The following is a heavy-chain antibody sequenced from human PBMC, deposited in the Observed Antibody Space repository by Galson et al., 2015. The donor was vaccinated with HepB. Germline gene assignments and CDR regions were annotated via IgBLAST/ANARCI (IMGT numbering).Heavy chain of an antibody. J-gene: IGHJ4*02. CDR3: AKDGISGSAPGL. Sequence: SLRLSCAASGFIFNNYAMSWVRQAPGKGLEWVSGITRGGYTYDVDSVKGRFTISRDNSKDTLYLQMNSLRAEDTAVYYCAKDGISGSAPGLGGQGTLVTVSS. CDR1: GFIFNNYA. V-gene: IGHV3-23*01. CDR2: ITRGGYT. D-gene: IGHD1-26*01.